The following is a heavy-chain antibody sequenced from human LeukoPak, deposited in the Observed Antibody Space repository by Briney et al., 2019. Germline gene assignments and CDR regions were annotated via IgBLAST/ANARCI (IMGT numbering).Heavy chain of an antibody. V-gene: IGHV3-21*01. D-gene: IGHD5-18*01. CDR1: GFTFNSYS. CDR2: ISSSSSSI. Sequence: GGSLRLSCAASGFTFNSYSMNWVRQAPGKGLEWVSSISSSSSSIYYADSVKGRFTISRDNAKNSLYLQMNSLRAEDTAVYYCARASGDIVETSTMGSYWGQGTLVTVSS. J-gene: IGHJ4*02. CDR3: ARASGDIVETSTMGSY.